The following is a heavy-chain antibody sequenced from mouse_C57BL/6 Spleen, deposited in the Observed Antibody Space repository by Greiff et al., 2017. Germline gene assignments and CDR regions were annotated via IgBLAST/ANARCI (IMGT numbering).Heavy chain of an antibody. J-gene: IGHJ2*01. CDR1: GYTFTDYY. Sequence: EVQLQQSGPELVKPGASVKISCKASGYTFTDYYMNWVKQSHGKSLEWIGDINPNNGGTSYNQKFKGKATLTVDKSSSTAYMELRSLTSEDSAVYYCARRLRRDYFDYWGQGTTLTVSS. V-gene: IGHV1-26*01. D-gene: IGHD2-4*01. CDR3: ARRLRRDYFDY. CDR2: INPNNGGT.